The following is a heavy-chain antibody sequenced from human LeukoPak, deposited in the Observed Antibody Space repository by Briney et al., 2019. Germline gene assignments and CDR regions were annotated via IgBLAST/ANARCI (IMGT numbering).Heavy chain of an antibody. J-gene: IGHJ4*02. CDR1: GGPFSGYY. CDR3: VRGRASYDFWSGYLFDY. V-gene: IGHV4-34*01. CDR2: INHSGST. D-gene: IGHD3-3*01. Sequence: SETLSLTCAVYGGPFSGYYWSWIRQSPGKGLEWIGEINHSGSTNYNPSLKSRVTISVDTSKNQFSLKLSSVTAADTAVYYCVRGRASYDFWSGYLFDYWGQGTLVTVSS.